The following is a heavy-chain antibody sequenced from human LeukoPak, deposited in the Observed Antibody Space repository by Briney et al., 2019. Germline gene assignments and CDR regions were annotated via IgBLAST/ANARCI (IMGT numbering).Heavy chain of an antibody. CDR3: ARDARYHGSGSYHNRLDY. CDR1: GGSISTYY. J-gene: IGHJ4*02. Sequence: SETLSLTCTVSGGSISTYYWSWIRQPAGKGLEWIGRVYTSGSTNYNPSLKSRVAMSVDTSKNQFFLKLTSVTAADTAVYYCARDARYHGSGSYHNRLDYWGQGTLVTVSS. CDR2: VYTSGST. D-gene: IGHD3-10*01. V-gene: IGHV4-4*07.